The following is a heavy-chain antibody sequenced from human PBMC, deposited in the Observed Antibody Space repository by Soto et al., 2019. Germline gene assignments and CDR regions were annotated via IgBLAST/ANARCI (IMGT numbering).Heavy chain of an antibody. Sequence: GAALKSSCQGSGYNFSNFWSTWVRQKPGEGLEWLGIIYPDDSDTRYSPSFLGQVTISADKSIKTTYLQWSSLKASDTAIYFCARSVLVTSTMNYFDLWGKGTLVTVSS. J-gene: IGHJ4*02. V-gene: IGHV5-51*01. CDR3: ARSVLVTSTMNYFDL. D-gene: IGHD2-8*02. CDR1: GYNFSNFW. CDR2: IYPDDSDT.